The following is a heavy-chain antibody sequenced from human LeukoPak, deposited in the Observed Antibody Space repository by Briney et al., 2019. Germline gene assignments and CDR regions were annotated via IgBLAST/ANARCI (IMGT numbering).Heavy chain of an antibody. J-gene: IGHJ4*02. D-gene: IGHD3-22*01. CDR2: ISGSGGST. V-gene: IGHV3-23*01. CDR3: ANHYYDSSGYYFSFSY. Sequence: GGSLRLSCAASGFTFSSYAMSWVRQAPGKGLEWVSAISGSGGSTYYADSVKGRFTISRDNSKNTLYLQMNSLRAEDTAVYYCANHYYDSSGYYFSFSYWGQGTLVTVSS. CDR1: GFTFSSYA.